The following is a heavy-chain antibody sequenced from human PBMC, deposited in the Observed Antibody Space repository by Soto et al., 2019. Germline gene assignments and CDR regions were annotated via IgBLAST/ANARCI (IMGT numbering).Heavy chain of an antibody. CDR3: ARAAPRADC. Sequence: QVQLVQSGAEVKKPGASVKVSCKASGYTFTSYGISWVRQAPGQGLGWMGRIRAYNGNTNYAQKRQGRVTMTTDTSTATASRALRGVRAEDTAGRSSARAAPRADCWGQGTRVTVSS. J-gene: IGHJ4*02. V-gene: IGHV1-18*01. CDR2: IRAYNGNT. CDR1: GYTFTSYG.